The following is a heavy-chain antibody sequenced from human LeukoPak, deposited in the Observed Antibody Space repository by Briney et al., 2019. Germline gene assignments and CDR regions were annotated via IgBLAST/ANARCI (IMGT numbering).Heavy chain of an antibody. J-gene: IGHJ4*02. V-gene: IGHV5-51*01. CDR3: ARALYYYDSSGYYDNPYYFDY. D-gene: IGHD3-22*01. CDR2: IYPGDSDI. Sequence: GESLKISCKGSGYSFTSYWIGWVRQMPGKGLEWMGIIYPGDSDIRYSPSFQGQVTISADKSISTAYLQWSSLKASDTAMYYCARALYYYDSSGYYDNPYYFDYWGQGTLVTVSS. CDR1: GYSFTSYW.